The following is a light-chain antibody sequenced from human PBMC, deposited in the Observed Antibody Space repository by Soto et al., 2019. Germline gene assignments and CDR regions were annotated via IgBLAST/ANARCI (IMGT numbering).Light chain of an antibody. CDR3: SSYTSSNTYV. CDR2: EVS. CDR1: SSDVGGYNH. Sequence: QSVLTQPASVSGSDGQSITISCTGTSSDVGGYNHVSWYQLRPGQAPKLMIYEVSNRPSGISNRFSGSKSGNTASLTISGLQGDDEGDYYCSSYTSSNTYVFGTGTKLTVL. V-gene: IGLV2-14*01. J-gene: IGLJ1*01.